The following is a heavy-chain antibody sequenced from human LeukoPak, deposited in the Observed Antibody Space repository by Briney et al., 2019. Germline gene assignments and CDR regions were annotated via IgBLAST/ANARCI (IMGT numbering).Heavy chain of an antibody. Sequence: GGSLRLSCAASGFTFSSYAMHWVSQAPGKGLEWVAVISYDGSSKYYADSVKGRFTISRDNSENTLYLQMSSLKTDDSAVYYCARNPAAWFGELSSWFDPWGQGTLVTVSS. CDR1: GFTFSSYA. CDR3: ARNPAAWFGELSSWFDP. CDR2: ISYDGSSK. V-gene: IGHV3-30-3*01. J-gene: IGHJ5*02. D-gene: IGHD3-10*01.